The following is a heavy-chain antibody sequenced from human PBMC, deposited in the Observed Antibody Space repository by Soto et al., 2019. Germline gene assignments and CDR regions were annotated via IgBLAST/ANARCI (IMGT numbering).Heavy chain of an antibody. V-gene: IGHV3-74*01. J-gene: IGHJ4*02. CDR2: IDNDGSRT. CDR3: ARAGSYRFDY. Sequence: EVQLVESGGGLAQPGGSLRLSFAASGFTFSSYWVHWVRQAPGKGLVWVARIDNDGSRTSYADSVKGRFTISRDNAENTLYLHMNSLRAEDTAVYYCARAGSYRFDYWGQGTLVTVSS. D-gene: IGHD3-10*01. CDR1: GFTFSSYW.